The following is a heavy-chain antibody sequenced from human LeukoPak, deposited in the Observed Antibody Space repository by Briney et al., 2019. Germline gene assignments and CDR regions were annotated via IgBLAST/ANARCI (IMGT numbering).Heavy chain of an antibody. CDR2: IYWDDDS. CDR1: GVSLSTSGVG. V-gene: IGHV2-5*02. J-gene: IGHJ3*02. CDR3: AHSQVFSYGSFHDAYDI. D-gene: IGHD5-18*01. Sequence: SGPTLVNPTQTLTLTCSLSGVSLSTSGVGVGWIRQPPGKALEWLALIYWDDDSRYSPSLKSRLTIAKDTSKNQVVLTLTNMDSVDTAAYYCAHSQVFSYGSFHDAYDIWGLGMLVTVSS.